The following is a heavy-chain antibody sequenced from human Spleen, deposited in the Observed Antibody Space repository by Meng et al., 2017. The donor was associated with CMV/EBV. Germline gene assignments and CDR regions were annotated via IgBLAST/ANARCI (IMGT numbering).Heavy chain of an antibody. CDR1: GYTFTGYY. V-gene: IGHV1-2*02. J-gene: IGHJ5*02. CDR3: AREFRTGSREYCSSTSCYVGLDP. Sequence: GESLKISCKASGYTFTGYYMHWVRQAPGQGLEWMGWINPNSGGTNYAQKFQGRVTMTRDTSISTAYMELSRLRSDDTAVYYCAREFRTGSREYCSSTSCYVGLDPWGQGTLVTVSS. CDR2: INPNSGGT. D-gene: IGHD2-2*01.